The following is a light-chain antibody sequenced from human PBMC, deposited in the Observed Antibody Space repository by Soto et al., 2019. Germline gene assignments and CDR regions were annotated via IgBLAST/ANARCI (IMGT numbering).Light chain of an antibody. CDR2: GAS. CDR3: QQFDTSPRT. V-gene: IGKV3-20*01. CDR1: QSVSSNY. J-gene: IGKJ1*01. Sequence: EIVLTQSPGTLSLSPGERATLSCRASQSVSSNYLAWYQQKRGQAPRLLIYGASSRATGIPTRFSGSGSGTDFPLPISRLEPEDFAVYYCQQFDTSPRTFGQGTKVE.